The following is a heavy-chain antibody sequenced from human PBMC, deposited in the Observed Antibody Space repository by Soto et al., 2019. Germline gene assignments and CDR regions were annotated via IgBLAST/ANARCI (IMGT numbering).Heavy chain of an antibody. CDR2: ISSSSSII. CDR3: ARETPTRGGGVLDI. D-gene: IGHD3-16*01. Sequence: EVQLVESGGGLVQPGGSLRLSCAVSGFTFSSYSMNWVRQAPGKGLEWVSHISSSSSIIYYADSVKGRFTISRDNAKNSLYLQMNSLRAEDTTVYYCARETPTRGGGVLDIWGQGTKVTVSS. CDR1: GFTFSSYS. V-gene: IGHV3-48*01. J-gene: IGHJ3*02.